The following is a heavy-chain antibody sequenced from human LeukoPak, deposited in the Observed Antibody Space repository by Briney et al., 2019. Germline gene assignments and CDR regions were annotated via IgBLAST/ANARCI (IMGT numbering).Heavy chain of an antibody. CDR2: MYSGGST. V-gene: IGHV3-66*01. J-gene: IGHJ3*02. CDR3: ARAKFDSSRYYYRGFDI. Sequence: GGSLRLSCAASGFTFSSHSMNWVRQAPGKGLEWVSVMYSGGSTYYADSVRGRFTISRDYSKKRLYLQMNSLRAEDTAVYYCARAKFDSSRYYYRGFDIWGQGTMVTVSS. D-gene: IGHD3-22*01. CDR1: GFTFSSHS.